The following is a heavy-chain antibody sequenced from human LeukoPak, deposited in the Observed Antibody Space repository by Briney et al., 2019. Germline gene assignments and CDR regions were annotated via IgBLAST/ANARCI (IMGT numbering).Heavy chain of an antibody. CDR1: GFTFNSYE. J-gene: IGHJ6*03. Sequence: GGSLRLSCAASGFTFNSYEMNWVRQAPGKGPEWISYISSSGGSIYYTDSVKGRFTISRDNPKNSLYLQMNSLRAEDTAVYYCAKAGARWYYYYYMDVWGKGTTVTVSS. V-gene: IGHV3-48*03. D-gene: IGHD1-14*01. CDR2: ISSSGGSI. CDR3: AKAGARWYYYYYMDV.